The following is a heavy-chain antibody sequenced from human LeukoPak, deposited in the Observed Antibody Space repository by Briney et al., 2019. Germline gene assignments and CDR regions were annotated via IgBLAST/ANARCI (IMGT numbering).Heavy chain of an antibody. J-gene: IGHJ3*02. D-gene: IGHD2-21*02. Sequence: GGSLRLSCAASGFTFSSYGMCWVRQAPGKGLEWVSGLNGGGGETYYADSGQGRFTISRDNFKNTLYLHIDSLAAEDVAVYYCAKVRLGGDTFDIWGQGTMVSVSS. CDR3: AKVRLGGDTFDI. V-gene: IGHV3-23*01. CDR2: LNGGGGET. CDR1: GFTFSSYG.